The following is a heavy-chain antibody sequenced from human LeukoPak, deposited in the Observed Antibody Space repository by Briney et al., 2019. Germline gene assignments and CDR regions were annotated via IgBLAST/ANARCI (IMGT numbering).Heavy chain of an antibody. CDR1: GGSISTITYY. J-gene: IGHJ4*02. CDR2: MYYRGNI. CDR3: ARLYGNYQNYFDY. Sequence: SETLSLTCTVCGGSISTITYYWGWIRQPRGKGLEWDGHMYYRGNIFYNRSLKSRFTISVYTSKNQFSLKLRSVTAADTAVYYCARLYGNYQNYFDYWGQGTLVTVSS. V-gene: IGHV4-39*07. D-gene: IGHD1-7*01.